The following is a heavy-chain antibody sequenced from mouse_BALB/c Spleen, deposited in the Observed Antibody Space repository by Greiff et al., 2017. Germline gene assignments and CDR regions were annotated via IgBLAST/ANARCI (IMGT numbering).Heavy chain of an antibody. D-gene: IGHD1-1*01. CDR2: INPYNGAT. V-gene: IGHV1-31*01. CDR1: GYSFTGYY. CDR3: ARGYGSSYHYAMDY. J-gene: IGHJ4*01. Sequence: EVQLQESGPELVKPGASVKISCKASGYSFTGYYMHWVKQSHVKSLEWIGRINPYNGATSYNQNFKDKASLTVDKSSSTAYMELHSLTSEDSAVYYCARGYGSSYHYAMDYWGQGTSVTVSS.